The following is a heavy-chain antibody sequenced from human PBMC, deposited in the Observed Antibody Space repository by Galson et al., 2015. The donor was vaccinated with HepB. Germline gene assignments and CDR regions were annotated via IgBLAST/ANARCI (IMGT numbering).Heavy chain of an antibody. J-gene: IGHJ6*03. Sequence: SLRLSCAASEFTFSIHGMHWVRQTPGKGLEWVALISSAGTRKYFADSVKGRFTISRDNSKNTLYLQMNSLRSEDTAVYYCAKASGPDYYMDVWGKGTTVTVSS. V-gene: IGHV3-30*18. D-gene: IGHD3-10*01. CDR3: AKASGPDYYMDV. CDR2: ISSAGTRK. CDR1: EFTFSIHG.